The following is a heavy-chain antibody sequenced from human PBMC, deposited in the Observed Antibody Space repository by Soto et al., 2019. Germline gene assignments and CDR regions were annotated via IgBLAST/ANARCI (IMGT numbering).Heavy chain of an antibody. CDR1: GFTVSSNY. V-gene: IGHV3-53*02. Sequence: EVQLVETGGGLIQPGGSLRLSCAASGFTVSSNYMSWVRQAPGKGLEWVSVIYSGGSTYYADSVKGRFTISRDNSKNTLYLQMNSLRAEDTAVYYCARAWWELNWFDPWGQGTMVTVSS. CDR3: ARAWWELNWFDP. D-gene: IGHD1-26*01. CDR2: IYSGGST. J-gene: IGHJ5*02.